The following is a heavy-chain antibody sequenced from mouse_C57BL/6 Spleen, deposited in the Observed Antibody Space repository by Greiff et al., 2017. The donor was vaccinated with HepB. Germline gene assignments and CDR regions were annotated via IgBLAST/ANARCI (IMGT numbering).Heavy chain of an antibody. CDR3: ARRGGSSLDY. V-gene: IGHV1-54*01. J-gene: IGHJ2*01. CDR1: GYAFTNYL. D-gene: IGHD1-1*01. CDR2: INPGSGGT. Sequence: LVESGAELVRPGTSVKVSCKASGYAFTNYLIEWVKQRPGQGLEWIGVINPGSGGTNYNEKFKGKATLTADKSSSTAYMQLSSLTSEDSAVYFCARRGGSSLDYWGQGTTLTVSS.